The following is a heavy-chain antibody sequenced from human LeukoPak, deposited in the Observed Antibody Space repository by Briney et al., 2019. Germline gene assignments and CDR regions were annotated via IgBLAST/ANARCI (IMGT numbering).Heavy chain of an antibody. V-gene: IGHV1-18*01. J-gene: IGHJ4*02. CDR1: GYTFTSYG. D-gene: IGHD6-13*01. CDR2: ISAYSTYNGNT. Sequence: ASVKVSCKASGYTFTSYGISWVRQAPGQGPEWMGWISAYSTYNGNTNYAQKLQGRVTMTTDTSTSTAYMVLRSLRSDDTAVYYCARYPLHSSSWQIDYWGQGTLVTVSS. CDR3: ARYPLHSSSWQIDY.